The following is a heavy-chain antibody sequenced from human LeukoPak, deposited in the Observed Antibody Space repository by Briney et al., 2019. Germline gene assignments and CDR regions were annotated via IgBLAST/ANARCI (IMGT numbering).Heavy chain of an antibody. J-gene: IGHJ5*02. CDR3: AREDGSGSWEPNWFDP. Sequence: SETLSLTFTVSGGSVSSGSYYWSWIRQPPGKGLEWIGYIYYSGSTNYNPSLKSRVTISVDTSKNQFSLKLSSVTAADAAVYYCAREDGSGSWEPNWFDPWGQGTLVTVSS. D-gene: IGHD3-10*01. CDR2: IYYSGST. CDR1: GGSVSSGSYY. V-gene: IGHV4-61*01.